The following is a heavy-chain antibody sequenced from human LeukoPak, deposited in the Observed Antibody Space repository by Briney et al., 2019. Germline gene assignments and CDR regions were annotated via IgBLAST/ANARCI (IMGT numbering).Heavy chain of an antibody. D-gene: IGHD6-19*01. J-gene: IGHJ4*02. V-gene: IGHV3-21*01. CDR1: GFIFSSYS. CDR3: VGGRGWLFDY. CDR2: ISSSSTYI. Sequence: GGSLRLSCAASGFIFSSYSMNWVRQAPGKGLEWVSSISSSSTYIYYADSVKGRFTISRDNAKNSLYLQMNSLRAEDTAVYYCVGGRGWLFDYWGQGTLVTVSS.